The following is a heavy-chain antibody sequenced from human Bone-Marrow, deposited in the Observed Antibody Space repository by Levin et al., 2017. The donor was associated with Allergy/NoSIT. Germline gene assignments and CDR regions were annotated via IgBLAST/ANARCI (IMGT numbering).Heavy chain of an antibody. D-gene: IGHD6-6*01. CDR2: IYPGDSDT. J-gene: IGHJ6*02. CDR1: GSSFTSYW. CDR3: ARLLLVGDYYYGMDV. Sequence: GGSLRLSCKGSGSSFTSYWIGWVRQMPGKGLEWMGIIYPGDSDTRYSPSFQGQVTISADKSISTAYLQWSSLKASDTAMYYCARLLLVGDYYYGMDVWGQGTTVTVSS. V-gene: IGHV5-51*01.